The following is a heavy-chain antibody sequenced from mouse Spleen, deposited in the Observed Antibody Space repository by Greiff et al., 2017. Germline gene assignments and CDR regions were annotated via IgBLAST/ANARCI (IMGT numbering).Heavy chain of an antibody. CDR1: GYTFTDYY. V-gene: IGHV1-26*01. D-gene: IGHD1-1*01. Sequence: EVQLQQSGPELVKPGASVKISCKASGYTFTDYYMNWVKQSHGKSLEWIGDINPNNGGTSYNQKFKGKATLTVDKSSSTAYMELRSLTSEDSAVYYCARLLLRRAMDYWGQGTSVTVSS. J-gene: IGHJ4*01. CDR2: INPNNGGT. CDR3: ARLLLRRAMDY.